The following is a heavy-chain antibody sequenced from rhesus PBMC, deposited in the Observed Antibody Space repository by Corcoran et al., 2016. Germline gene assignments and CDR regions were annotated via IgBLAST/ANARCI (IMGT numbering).Heavy chain of an antibody. Sequence: QLQLQESGPGLVKPSETLSVTCAVSGGSISSSYWSWIRQAPGKGLEWIGYIYGSGSSTNYNPSLKSRVTLSVDTSKSQLSLRLSSETAADTAVYYCARDHEEGGFFWGQGLRVTVSS. CDR2: IYGSGSST. J-gene: IGHJ3*01. CDR3: ARDHEEGGFF. D-gene: IGHD3-9*01. V-gene: IGHV4-169*02. CDR1: GGSISSSY.